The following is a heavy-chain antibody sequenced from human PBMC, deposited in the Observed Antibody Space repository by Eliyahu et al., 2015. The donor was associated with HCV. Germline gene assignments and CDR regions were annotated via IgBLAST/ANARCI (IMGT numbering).Heavy chain of an antibody. CDR2: ISHEGSNK. D-gene: IGHD3-3*01. V-gene: IGHV3-30*18. Sequence: QVELVESGGGXVQPGRSLXLXCAASGFTFSRYGXHWVRQAPGKGXEWVAVISHEGSNKYYEDSVKGRFTISRDNSKNTVYLQMNSLRAEDTAVYYCAKDLVFGASWDHWGQGTLVTVSS. J-gene: IGHJ4*02. CDR1: GFTFSRYG. CDR3: AKDLVFGASWDH.